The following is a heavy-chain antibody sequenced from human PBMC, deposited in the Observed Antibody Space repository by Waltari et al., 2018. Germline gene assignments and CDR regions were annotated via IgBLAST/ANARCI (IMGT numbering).Heavy chain of an antibody. Sequence: QVQLQESGPGLVKPSETLSLTCTVAGGSIRSYYWSWIRQPPGKGLEWIGHIYYIWRTTSNTSLKSRVTISVDTSKIQFSLKLRSVTAADTAVYYCARESISTPPDSWGQGILVTVSS. CDR2: IYYIWRT. J-gene: IGHJ4*02. V-gene: IGHV4-59*01. CDR1: GGSIRSYY. CDR3: ARESISTPPDS.